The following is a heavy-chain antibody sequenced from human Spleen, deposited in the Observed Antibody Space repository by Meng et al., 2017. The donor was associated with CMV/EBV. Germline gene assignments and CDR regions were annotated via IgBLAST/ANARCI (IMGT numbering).Heavy chain of an antibody. CDR3: ARQAPDNWFDP. CDR2: SYYNQTT. CDR1: HAPIGTGVCF. V-gene: IGHV4-31*03. Sequence: CIVSHAPIGTGVCFWSWIRHHPVKVLAWIEYSYYNQTTHYNPSLRSRVSISVDTSKNQFSLKLNSVTAADTAVYFCARQAPDNWFDPWGQGALVTVSS. J-gene: IGHJ5*02.